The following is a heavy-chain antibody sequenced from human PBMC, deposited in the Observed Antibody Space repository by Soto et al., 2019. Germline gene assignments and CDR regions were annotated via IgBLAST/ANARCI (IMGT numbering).Heavy chain of an antibody. CDR2: ISSSSSYI. Sequence: EVQLLESGGDLIQPGGSLRLSCVASGITFGSRAMSWVRQAPGEGLEWVSTISSSSSYIYYADSVKGRFTISRDNAKNSLYLQMNSLRAEDTAVYYCAGRIAAAAPNWFDPWGQGTLVTVSS. CDR1: GITFGSRA. D-gene: IGHD6-13*01. J-gene: IGHJ5*02. V-gene: IGHV3-21*01. CDR3: AGRIAAAAPNWFDP.